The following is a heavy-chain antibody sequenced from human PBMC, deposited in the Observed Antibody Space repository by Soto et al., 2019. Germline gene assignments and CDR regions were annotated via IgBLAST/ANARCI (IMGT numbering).Heavy chain of an antibody. CDR3: AIAGVIAARMYYYYYGMDV. CDR1: GYTFTSYY. J-gene: IGHJ6*02. CDR2: INPSGGST. D-gene: IGHD6-6*01. V-gene: IGHV1-46*03. Sequence: ASVKVSCKASGYTFTSYYMHWVRQAPGQGLEWMGIINPSGGSTSYAQKFQGRVTMTRDTSTSAVYMELSSLRSEDTAVYYCAIAGVIAARMYYYYYGMDVWGQGTTVTVSS.